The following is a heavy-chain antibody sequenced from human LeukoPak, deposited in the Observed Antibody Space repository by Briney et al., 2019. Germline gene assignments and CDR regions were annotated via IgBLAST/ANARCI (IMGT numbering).Heavy chain of an antibody. D-gene: IGHD1-1*01. CDR1: GGSFSGYY. CDR3: ARDRGTWNDDGFDY. J-gene: IGHJ4*02. V-gene: IGHV4-34*01. CDR2: IDHSGST. Sequence: SETLSLTCAVYGGSFSGYYWTWIRQPPGKGLEWIGEIDHSGSTNYNPSLKSRVTISVDTSKNQFSLKLSSVTAADTAVYYCARDRGTWNDDGFDYWGQGTLVTVSS.